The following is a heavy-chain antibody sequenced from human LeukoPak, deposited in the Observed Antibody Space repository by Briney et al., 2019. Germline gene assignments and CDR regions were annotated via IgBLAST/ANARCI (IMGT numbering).Heavy chain of an antibody. V-gene: IGHV3-30*03. J-gene: IGHJ5*02. Sequence: GRSLRLSCAASGFTFSSYGMHWVRQAPGKGLEWVAVISYDGSNKYYADSVKGRFTISRDNSKNTLYLQMNSLRAEDTAVYYCARRGTYQNWFDPWGQGTLVTVSS. CDR1: GFTFSSYG. D-gene: IGHD3-16*01. CDR3: ARRGTYQNWFDP. CDR2: ISYDGSNK.